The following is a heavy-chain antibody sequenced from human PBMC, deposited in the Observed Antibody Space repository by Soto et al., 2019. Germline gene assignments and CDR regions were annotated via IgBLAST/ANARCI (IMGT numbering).Heavy chain of an antibody. J-gene: IGHJ4*03. CDR2: IKSKTDGGTT. CDR1: GFTFSNAW. V-gene: IGHV3-15*07. D-gene: IGHD3-10*01. CDR3: TTDSYLAMKVVRFDY. Sequence: GGSLRLSCAASGFTFSNAWINWVRQAPGKGLEWVGRIKSKTDGGTTDFAAPVKGRFAISRDDSKNMVYLQMNSLKTEDTAVYYCTTDSYLAMKVVRFDYCGHGTLVTGSS.